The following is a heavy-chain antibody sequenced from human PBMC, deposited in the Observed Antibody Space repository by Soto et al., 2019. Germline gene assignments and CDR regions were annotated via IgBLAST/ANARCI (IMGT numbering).Heavy chain of an antibody. D-gene: IGHD6-13*01. CDR2: ISPDGSIT. CDR1: GFTFRSYW. CDR3: TREVATVPDY. Sequence: EVQLVESGGGLVQPGGSLRLSCAASGFTFRSYWMHWVRQAPGKGLVWVSRISPDGSITNYADSVKGRFTISRDNAKNTLFLQMSSLRAEDTAVHYCTREVATVPDYWGQGTLVTVSS. J-gene: IGHJ4*02. V-gene: IGHV3-74*01.